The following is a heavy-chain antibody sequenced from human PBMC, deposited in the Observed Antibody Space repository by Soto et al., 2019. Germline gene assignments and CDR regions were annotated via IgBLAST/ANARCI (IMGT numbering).Heavy chain of an antibody. CDR3: ARDRIAVAGTSVLYYYGMDV. CDR2: INPNSGGT. J-gene: IGHJ6*02. D-gene: IGHD6-19*01. CDR1: GYTFTGYY. Sequence: ASVKVSCKASGYTFTGYYIHWVRQAPGQGLEWMGWINPNSGGTNYAQKFQGWVTMTRDTSISTAYMELSRLRSDDTAVYYCARDRIAVAGTSVLYYYGMDVWGQGTTVTVSS. V-gene: IGHV1-2*04.